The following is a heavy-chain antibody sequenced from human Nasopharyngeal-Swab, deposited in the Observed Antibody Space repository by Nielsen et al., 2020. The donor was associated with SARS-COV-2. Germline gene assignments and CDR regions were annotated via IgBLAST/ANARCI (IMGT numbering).Heavy chain of an antibody. D-gene: IGHD3-3*01. Sequence: GESLKISCAASGFTFNNFAMHWVRQAPGMGLEWVSVVYAGGSTFYADSVKGRFTISRDNSKNKLYLQMNNLRPEDTAMYYCASPVFGVVSDAFDLWGQGTMVTVSS. J-gene: IGHJ3*01. CDR2: VYAGGST. V-gene: IGHV3-53*01. CDR3: ASPVFGVVSDAFDL. CDR1: GFTFNNFA.